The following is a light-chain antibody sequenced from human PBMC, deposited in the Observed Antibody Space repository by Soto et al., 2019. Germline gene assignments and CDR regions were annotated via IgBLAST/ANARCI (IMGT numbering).Light chain of an antibody. CDR1: SSDVGGYNY. Sequence: GSPGQSVTISCTGASSDVGGYNYVSWYQQHPGKAPKLMIYEVSKRPSGVPDRFSGSKSGNTASLTVSGLQAEDEADYYCSSYAGSNNLGVFGTGTKVTVL. J-gene: IGLJ1*01. CDR2: EVS. CDR3: SSYAGSNNLGV. V-gene: IGLV2-8*01.